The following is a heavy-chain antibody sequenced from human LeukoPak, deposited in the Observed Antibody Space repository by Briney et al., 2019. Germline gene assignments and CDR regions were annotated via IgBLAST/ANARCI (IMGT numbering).Heavy chain of an antibody. CDR2: IYYSGST. CDR1: GGSINSYY. J-gene: IGHJ4*02. V-gene: IGHV4-59*12. CDR3: ARDYGDGAFDY. D-gene: IGHD4-17*01. Sequence: SEALSLTCTVSGGSINSYYWSWIRQPPGKGLEWIGYIYYSGSTNYNPSLKSRVTISVDTSKNQFSLKLSSVTAADTAVYYCARDYGDGAFDYWGQGTLVPVSS.